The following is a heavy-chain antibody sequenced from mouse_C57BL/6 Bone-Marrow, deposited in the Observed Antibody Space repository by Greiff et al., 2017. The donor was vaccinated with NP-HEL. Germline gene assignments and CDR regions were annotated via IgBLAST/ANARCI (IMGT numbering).Heavy chain of an antibody. CDR2: IYPGSGST. CDR1: GYTFTSYW. D-gene: IGHD3-2*02. J-gene: IGHJ2*01. Sequence: QVQLKQPGAELVKPGASVKMSCKASGYTFTSYWITWVKQRPGQGLEWIGDIYPGSGSTNYNEKFKSKATLTVDTSSSTAYMQLSSLTSDDSAVYYGARGGSGYGTSYLDYWGQGTTLTVSS. V-gene: IGHV1-55*01. CDR3: ARGGSGYGTSYLDY.